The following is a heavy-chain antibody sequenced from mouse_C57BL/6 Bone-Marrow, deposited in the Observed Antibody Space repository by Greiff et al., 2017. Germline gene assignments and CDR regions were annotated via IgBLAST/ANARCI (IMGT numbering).Heavy chain of an antibody. CDR2: IRYSGST. J-gene: IGHJ1*03. CDR1: GYSITSGYD. D-gene: IGHD1-1*01. V-gene: IGHV3-1*01. Sequence: EVKLQESGPGMVKPSQSLSLTCTVTGYSITSGYDWHWIRHFPGNKLEWMRYIRYSGSTNYNPSLKSRISITHDTSKNHFFLKLNSVTTEDTATYYCAAVVGPRYFDVWGTGTTVTVSS. CDR3: AAVVGPRYFDV.